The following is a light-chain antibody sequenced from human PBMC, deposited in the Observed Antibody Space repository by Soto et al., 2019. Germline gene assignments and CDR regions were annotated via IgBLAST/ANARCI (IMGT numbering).Light chain of an antibody. CDR3: QQYSGYSLT. J-gene: IGKJ4*01. Sequence: GDRVTITCRASQCIDYWLAWYQQKPGKAPKLLIYDGSTLGSGVPSRFSGSGSGTEFTLTITSLQPDDLATYYCQQYSGYSLTFGGGTKVEIK. CDR1: QCIDYW. CDR2: DGS. V-gene: IGKV1-5*01.